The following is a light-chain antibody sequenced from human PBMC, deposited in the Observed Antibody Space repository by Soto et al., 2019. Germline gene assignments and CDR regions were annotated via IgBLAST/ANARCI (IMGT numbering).Light chain of an antibody. CDR3: QQRKKWPPIT. CDR2: GVS. CDR1: QSVSSTL. V-gene: IGKV3D-20*02. J-gene: IGKJ5*01. Sequence: EIVLTQSPVALSLSPGERATLSCRASQSVSSTLLTWYQQKPGQAPRLLIYGVSSRATGIPDRFSGSGSGTDFILTISNIEAEDVAIYYCQQRKKWPPITFGQGTRLDIK.